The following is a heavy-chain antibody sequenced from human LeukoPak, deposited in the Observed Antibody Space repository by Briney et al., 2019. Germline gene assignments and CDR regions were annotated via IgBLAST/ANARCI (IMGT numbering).Heavy chain of an antibody. CDR1: GFTFSSYA. CDR2: ISGSGGST. CDR3: AKGQYSLYYYGMDV. V-gene: IGHV3-23*01. Sequence: PGGSLRLSCAASGFTFSSYAMSWVRQAPGKGLEWVSGISGSGGSTYYADSVKGRFTISRDNSKNTLYLQMNSLRAEDTAVYYCAKGQYSLYYYGMDVWGQGTTVIVS. D-gene: IGHD5-18*01. J-gene: IGHJ6*02.